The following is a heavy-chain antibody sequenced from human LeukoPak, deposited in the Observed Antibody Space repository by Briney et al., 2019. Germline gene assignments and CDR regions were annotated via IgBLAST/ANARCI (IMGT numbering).Heavy chain of an antibody. Sequence: ASVKVSCKASGYTFTSYDINWVRQATGQGLEWMGWISAYNGNTNYAQKLQGRVTMTTDTSTSTAYMELRSLRSDDTAVYYCAREGPTTYDYSSNWGQGTLVTVSS. CDR3: AREGPTTYDYSSN. D-gene: IGHD4-11*01. CDR1: GYTFTSYD. J-gene: IGHJ4*02. V-gene: IGHV1-18*01. CDR2: ISAYNGNT.